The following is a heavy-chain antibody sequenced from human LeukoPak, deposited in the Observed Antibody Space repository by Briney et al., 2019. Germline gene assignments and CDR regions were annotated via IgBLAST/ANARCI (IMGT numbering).Heavy chain of an antibody. CDR1: GFTVSNNY. V-gene: IGHV3-53*01. D-gene: IGHD3-10*01. Sequence: GGSLRLSCAASGFTVSNNYMSWVRQAPGKGLEWVSVIYSGGSTYYADSVKGRFTISRDSSKNTLYLQMNSLRAEDTAVYYCARELWFGPLGDWGQGTLVTVSS. J-gene: IGHJ4*02. CDR2: IYSGGST. CDR3: ARELWFGPLGD.